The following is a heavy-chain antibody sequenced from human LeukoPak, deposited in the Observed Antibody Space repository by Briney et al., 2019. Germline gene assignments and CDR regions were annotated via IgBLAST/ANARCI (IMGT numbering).Heavy chain of an antibody. CDR1: GGSFSGYY. Sequence: SETLSLTCAVYGGSFSGYYWSWIRQPPGKGLEWIGEINHSGSTNYNPSLKSRVTISVDTSKNQFSLKLSSVTAADTAVYYCARGAVLRYFDWFLPPSDYSYYYGMDVWGPGTTVTVSS. CDR3: ARGAVLRYFDWFLPPSDYSYYYGMDV. CDR2: INHSGST. V-gene: IGHV4-34*01. J-gene: IGHJ6*02. D-gene: IGHD3-9*01.